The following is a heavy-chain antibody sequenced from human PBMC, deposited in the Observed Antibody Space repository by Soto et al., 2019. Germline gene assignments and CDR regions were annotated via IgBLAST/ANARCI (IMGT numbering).Heavy chain of an antibody. CDR1: GGTFNTYA. D-gene: IGHD3-10*01. CDR2: ISPMFGAA. CDR3: AREVQVHTPAFVY. Sequence: QVQLVQSGAEMKKPGSSVKVSCQSSGGTFNTYAMNWVRQAPGQGPEWMGDISPMFGAANYAPKFQGRVTITADESTVTSSMQLSSLTSEDTALYFCAREVQVHTPAFVYWGQGTLVTVSS. V-gene: IGHV1-69*19. J-gene: IGHJ4*02.